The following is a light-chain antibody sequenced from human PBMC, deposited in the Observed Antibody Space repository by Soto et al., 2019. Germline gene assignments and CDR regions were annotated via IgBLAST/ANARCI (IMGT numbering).Light chain of an antibody. V-gene: IGKV1-5*03. CDR1: QSLSTW. CDR3: QLYNNYWT. CDR2: KAS. J-gene: IGKJ1*01. Sequence: DIQMTQSPSTLSASVGDRVIITCRASQSLSTWLAWYQQKPGKAPKLLIHKASGLLTGVPSRFSGSASGTEFTLTIDSLQPDDFATYYCQLYNNYWTFGQGTKVEIK.